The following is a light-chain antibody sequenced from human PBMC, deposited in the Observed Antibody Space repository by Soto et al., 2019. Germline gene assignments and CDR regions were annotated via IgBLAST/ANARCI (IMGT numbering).Light chain of an antibody. CDR2: GAY. J-gene: IGKJ1*01. V-gene: IGKV3-20*01. Sequence: EIVLTQSPGPLSVSPGERATLSCRSSERVMENYLAWYQHKAGQSPRLIIYGAYIRATGIPDRFSGSGSGTDFTLTVNRLEPEDVAVYYCQQYVVAPGTLGQGTKVDIK. CDR3: QQYVVAPGT. CDR1: ERVMENY.